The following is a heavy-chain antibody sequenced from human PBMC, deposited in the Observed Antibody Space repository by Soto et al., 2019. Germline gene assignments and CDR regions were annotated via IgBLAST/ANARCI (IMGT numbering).Heavy chain of an antibody. CDR1: GFTFSSYG. D-gene: IGHD3-22*01. J-gene: IGHJ4*02. CDR3: ARDQTDSGGYSDS. CDR2: IWNDGSNE. Sequence: GGSLRLSCEASGFTFSSYGMHWVRQAPGKGLEWVAIIWNDGSNEYYADSVKGRFTISRDNSKNTLYLQVSNLRAEDTAVYFCARDQTDSGGYSDSWGQGTLVTVSS. V-gene: IGHV3-33*01.